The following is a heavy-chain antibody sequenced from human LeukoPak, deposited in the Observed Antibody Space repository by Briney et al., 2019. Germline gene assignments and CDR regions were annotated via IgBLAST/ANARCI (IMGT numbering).Heavy chain of an antibody. D-gene: IGHD5-12*01. J-gene: IGHJ5*02. CDR3: AKGGRYSGYDFAES. CDR1: GFTFSSCA. V-gene: IGHV3-23*01. Sequence: GGSLTLSCAASGFTFSSCAMSWVRQAPGKGLEWVSGISGSGGSAYYADSVKGRFTISRDNSENTLYLDMNNLRAEDTAIYYCAKGGRYSGYDFAESWGQGTLVTVCS. CDR2: ISGSGGSA.